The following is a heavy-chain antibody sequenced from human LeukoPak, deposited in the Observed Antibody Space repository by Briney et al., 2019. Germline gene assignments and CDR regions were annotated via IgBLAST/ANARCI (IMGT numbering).Heavy chain of an antibody. CDR1: NSSIISYY. D-gene: IGHD3-10*01. Sequence: SETLSLTCTVSNSSIISYYWTWIRQPPGKGLEWIGYIYYSGTTNYNPSLKSRVTMSVDTSKNQFSLKLSSVTAADTAVYYCARIRVNAFDIWGHGTMVTVSS. CDR3: ARIRVNAFDI. V-gene: IGHV4-59*01. CDR2: IYYSGTT. J-gene: IGHJ3*02.